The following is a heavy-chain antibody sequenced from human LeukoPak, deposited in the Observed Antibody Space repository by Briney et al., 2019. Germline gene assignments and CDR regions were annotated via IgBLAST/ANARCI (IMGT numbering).Heavy chain of an antibody. CDR1: GGSISSSTYY. D-gene: IGHD1-26*01. Sequence: PSETLSLTCTVSGGSISSSTYYWGWIRQPPGKGLEWIGSIYYSGSAYYNPSLKSRVTISVDTSKNQFSLKLSSVTAADTAVYYCARRWEAAFDPWGQGTLVTVSS. CDR3: ARRWEAAFDP. CDR2: IYYSGSA. V-gene: IGHV4-39*01. J-gene: IGHJ5*02.